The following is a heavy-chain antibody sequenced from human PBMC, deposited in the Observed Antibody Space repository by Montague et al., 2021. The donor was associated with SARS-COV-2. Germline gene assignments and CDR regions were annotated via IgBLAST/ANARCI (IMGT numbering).Heavy chain of an antibody. CDR3: ARVAGGYYHDSSAYFDY. CDR2: INQSGST. Sequence: SETLSLTCAVYGGSFSGYYWSWIRQPPGMGLEWIGEINQSGSTNXXPSLKSRVTLSVDTSKKQFSLKLSSLTAADTAVYYCARVAGGYYHDSSAYFDYWGQGSLVTVPS. CDR1: GGSFSGYY. D-gene: IGHD3-22*01. V-gene: IGHV4-34*01. J-gene: IGHJ4*02.